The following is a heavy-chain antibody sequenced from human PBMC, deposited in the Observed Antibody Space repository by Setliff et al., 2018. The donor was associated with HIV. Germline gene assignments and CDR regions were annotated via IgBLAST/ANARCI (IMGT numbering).Heavy chain of an antibody. V-gene: IGHV3-21*01. CDR3: AREMAATAHPDDPYFQH. CDR2: ISSSTRYI. Sequence: GGSLRLSCAASGFTFSSYSMNWVRQAPGKGLEWVSCISSSTRYIYYADSVKGRFTISRDNAKNSLYLQMSSLRADDTAVYYCAREMAATAHPDDPYFQHWGQGTLVT. D-gene: IGHD6-13*01. CDR1: GFTFSSYS. J-gene: IGHJ1*01.